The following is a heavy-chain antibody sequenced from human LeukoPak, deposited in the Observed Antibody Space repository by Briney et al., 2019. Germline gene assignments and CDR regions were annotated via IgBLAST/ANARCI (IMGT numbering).Heavy chain of an antibody. CDR2: INPNSGGT. D-gene: IGHD3-22*01. CDR1: GYTFTGYY. CDR3: ARAYYYDSSGYYRYFDY. J-gene: IGHJ4*02. Sequence: ASVKVSCKASGYTFTGYYMHWVRQAPGQGLEWMGWINPNSGGTNYAQKFQGRATMTRDTSISTAYMELSRLRSDDTAVYYCARAYYYDSSGYYRYFDYWGQGTLVTVSS. V-gene: IGHV1-2*02.